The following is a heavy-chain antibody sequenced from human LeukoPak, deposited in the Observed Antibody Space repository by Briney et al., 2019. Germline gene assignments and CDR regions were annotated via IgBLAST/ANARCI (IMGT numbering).Heavy chain of an antibody. V-gene: IGHV4-61*01. CDR1: GVPVSTNYYY. J-gene: IGHJ4*02. Sequence: SETLSLTCTVSGVPVSTNYYYWNWVRQSPGRGLEWIGYISYTGSPNYNPSLESRVTISVDTSKNQFSLKLTSLTAADTAVYFCARQYCGGDCYSLDYWGPGKLVAVSS. CDR3: ARQYCGGDCYSLDY. CDR2: ISYTGSP. D-gene: IGHD2-21*02.